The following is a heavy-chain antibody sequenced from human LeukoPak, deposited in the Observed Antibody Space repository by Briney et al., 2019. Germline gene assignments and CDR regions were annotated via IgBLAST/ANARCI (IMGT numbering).Heavy chain of an antibody. V-gene: IGHV3-33*01. D-gene: IGHD3-22*01. CDR3: ARASPHYYDSSGYYSH. Sequence: GRSLRLSCAASGFTFSSYGMHWVSQAPGKGLEWVAIIWYDGSNKYYADSVKGRFTISRDNSKNTLYLQMNSLRAEDTAVYYCARASPHYYDSSGYYSHWGQGTLVTVSS. CDR1: GFTFSSYG. J-gene: IGHJ4*02. CDR2: IWYDGSNK.